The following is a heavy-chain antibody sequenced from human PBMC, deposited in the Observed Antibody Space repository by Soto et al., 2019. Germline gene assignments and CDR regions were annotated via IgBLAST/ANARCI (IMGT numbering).Heavy chain of an antibody. D-gene: IGHD2-15*01. CDR1: GFTFETSW. CDR2: IKQDGSEK. Sequence: EVQLVESGGGLVQPGGSLRLSCAASGFTFETSWMTWVRQAPGKGLEWVANIKQDGSEKYYVDSVKGRFTISRDNAKNSLYLQMNSLLVEDTAVYFCVRERISSWGQGTLVTVSS. V-gene: IGHV3-7*01. CDR3: VRERISS. J-gene: IGHJ4*02.